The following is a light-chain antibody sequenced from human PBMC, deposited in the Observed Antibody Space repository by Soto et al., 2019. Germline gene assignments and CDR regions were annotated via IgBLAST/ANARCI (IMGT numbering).Light chain of an antibody. Sequence: EIVLTQSPATLSLSPGERATLSCRASQSVSSYLAWYQQKPGQAPRLLIYDASNRATGIPARFSGSGSGTDFTLTIASLQPEDVATYYCQKYNSDPLTCGGGNKGDIK. V-gene: IGKV3-11*01. CDR2: DAS. CDR1: QSVSSY. J-gene: IGKJ4*01. CDR3: QKYNSDPLT.